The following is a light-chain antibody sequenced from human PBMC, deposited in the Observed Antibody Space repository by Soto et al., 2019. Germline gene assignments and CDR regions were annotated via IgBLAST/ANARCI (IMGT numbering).Light chain of an antibody. V-gene: IGKV1-5*01. CDR1: ESVTIW. CDR3: EQYDSRSPWT. CDR2: DAS. J-gene: IGKJ1*01. Sequence: DIQLTQSPSSLSASVGDRVTITCRASESVTIWLAWYQQKPWKAPRLLIYDASTLEGGVPSRFSASGSGTEFTLHISSLQPDDFATYYCEQYDSRSPWTFGQGTKIAIK.